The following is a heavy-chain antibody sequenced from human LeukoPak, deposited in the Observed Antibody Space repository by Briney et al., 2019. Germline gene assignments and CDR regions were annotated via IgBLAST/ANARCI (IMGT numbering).Heavy chain of an antibody. Sequence: SETLSLTCTVSGGSISSYYWSWIRQPPGKGLEWIGYIYYSGSTNYKSSLKSRVTISVDTSKNQFSLKLSSVTAADTAVYYCAGFENGYSSSWYNDYWGQGTLVTVSS. D-gene: IGHD6-13*01. CDR2: IYYSGST. CDR3: AGFENGYSSSWYNDY. CDR1: GGSISSYY. J-gene: IGHJ4*02. V-gene: IGHV4-59*01.